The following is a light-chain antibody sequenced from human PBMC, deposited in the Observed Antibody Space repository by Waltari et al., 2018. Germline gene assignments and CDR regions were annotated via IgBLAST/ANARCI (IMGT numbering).Light chain of an antibody. V-gene: IGKV3-11*01. CDR3: HQHNNWPHT. CDR2: AAS. Sequence: EIVLTQSPATLSLSPGERATLSCRASQSVSSDLAWYQQKPGQAPRLLIYAASNRATGIPARFSGSGSGTDFTLTISSLEPEDFAVYYYHQHNNWPHTFGQGTKLEIK. CDR1: QSVSSD. J-gene: IGKJ2*01.